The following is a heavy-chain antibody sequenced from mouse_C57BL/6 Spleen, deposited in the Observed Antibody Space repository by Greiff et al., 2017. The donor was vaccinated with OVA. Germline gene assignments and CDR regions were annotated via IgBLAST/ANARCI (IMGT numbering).Heavy chain of an antibody. CDR2: IYPGNSDT. J-gene: IGHJ1*03. CDR1: GYTFTSYW. Sequence: EVQLQESGTVLARPGASVKMSCKTSGYTFTSYWMHWVKQRPGQGLEWIGAIYPGNSDTSYNQKFKGKAKLTAVTSASTAYMELSSLTNEDSAVYYCAACDYDRDWYFDVWGTGTTVTVSS. D-gene: IGHD2-4*01. V-gene: IGHV1-5*01. CDR3: AACDYDRDWYFDV.